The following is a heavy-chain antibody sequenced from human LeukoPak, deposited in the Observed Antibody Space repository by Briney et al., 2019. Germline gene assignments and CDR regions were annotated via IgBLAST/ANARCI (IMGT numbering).Heavy chain of an antibody. D-gene: IGHD6-13*01. J-gene: IGHJ5*02. CDR2: INPSGGST. V-gene: IGHV1-46*01. Sequence: ASVKVSCKASGYTFTSYYMHWVRQAPGQGLEWMGIINPSGGSTSYAQKFAGRVNMTRDMSTSTVYMELSSLRSEDTAVYYCARDTLTTTIAAAGTFGISTFDPWGQGTLVTVSS. CDR3: ARDTLTTTIAAAGTFGISTFDP. CDR1: GYTFTSYY.